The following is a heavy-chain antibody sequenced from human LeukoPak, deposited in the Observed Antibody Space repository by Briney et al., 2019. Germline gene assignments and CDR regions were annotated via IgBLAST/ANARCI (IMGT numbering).Heavy chain of an antibody. CDR2: IYYSGST. J-gene: IGHJ3*02. CDR3: ARKNDFDI. Sequence: SETLSLTCTVSGGSITSDHWNWIRQPLGKGLEWIGCIYYSGSTYYNPSLKSRVTISVDMSKNQFSLRLTSVTAADTAVYYCARKNDFDIWGQGTLVTVSS. D-gene: IGHD2/OR15-2a*01. V-gene: IGHV4-59*01. CDR1: GGSITSDH.